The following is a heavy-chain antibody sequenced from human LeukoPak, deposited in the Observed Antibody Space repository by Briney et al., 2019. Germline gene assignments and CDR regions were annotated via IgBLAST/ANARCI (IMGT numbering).Heavy chain of an antibody. CDR2: INPSGGST. Sequence: ASVTVSCKASGYTFTSYYMHWVRQAPGQGLEWMGIINPSGGSTSYAQKFQGRVTMTRDMSTSTVYMELSSLRSEDTAVYYCARGIRGYSGYDQASWFDPWGQGTLVTVSS. J-gene: IGHJ5*02. D-gene: IGHD5-12*01. CDR1: GYTFTSYY. CDR3: ARGIRGYSGYDQASWFDP. V-gene: IGHV1-46*01.